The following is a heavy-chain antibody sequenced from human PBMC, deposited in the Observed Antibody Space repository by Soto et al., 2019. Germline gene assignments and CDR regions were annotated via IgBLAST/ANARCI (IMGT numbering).Heavy chain of an antibody. CDR2: ISGYNGDT. CDR3: AKNGHAPYYYYGMDV. D-gene: IGHD2-8*01. Sequence: ASVKVSCKASGYTFSRYGISWVRQAPGQGLEWMGWISGYNGDTKYAQKVQGRVTMTIDTSTYTAYMELRSLTSDDTAIYYSAKNGHAPYYYYGMDVWGQGTTVTVSS. J-gene: IGHJ6*02. CDR1: GYTFSRYG. V-gene: IGHV1-18*01.